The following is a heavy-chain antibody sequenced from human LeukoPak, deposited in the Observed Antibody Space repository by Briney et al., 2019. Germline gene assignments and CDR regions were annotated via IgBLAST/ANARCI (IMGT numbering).Heavy chain of an antibody. CDR3: AILGSYLSRRAFDI. CDR1: GFTFSSYS. D-gene: IGHD1-26*01. J-gene: IGHJ3*02. CDR2: ISSSSSYI. V-gene: IGHV3-21*01. Sequence: GGSLRLSCAASGFTFSSYSMNWVRQAPGKGLEWVSSISSSSSYIYYADSVKGRFAISRDNAKNSLYLQMNSLRPEGTAAYYCAILGSYLSRRAFDIWGQGTMVTVSS.